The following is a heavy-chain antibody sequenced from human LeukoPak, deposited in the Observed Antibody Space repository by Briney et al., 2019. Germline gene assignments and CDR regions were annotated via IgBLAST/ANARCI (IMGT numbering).Heavy chain of an antibody. CDR2: IYWDDDE. Sequence: SGPTLVKPTQTLTLTCTFSGFSLSTSGVGVGWIRQPPGKALEWLALIYWDDDERYSPSLKSRLTITKDTSKNQVVLTMTNMDPVDTATYYCAHSYSSSWYEKASFDPWGQGTLVTVSS. V-gene: IGHV2-5*02. D-gene: IGHD6-13*01. CDR3: AHSYSSSWYEKASFDP. J-gene: IGHJ5*02. CDR1: GFSLSTSGVG.